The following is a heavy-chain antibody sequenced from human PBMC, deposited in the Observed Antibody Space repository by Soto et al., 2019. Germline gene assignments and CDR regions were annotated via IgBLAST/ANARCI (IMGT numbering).Heavy chain of an antibody. V-gene: IGHV3-30*18. D-gene: IGHD4-17*01. J-gene: IGHJ4*02. CDR3: AKDRWGDFGDLNLPGY. CDR1: GFTFSSFG. CDR2: ISDDGSSK. Sequence: QVLLVESGGGVVQPGRSLRISCAVSGFTFSSFGMHWVRQAPGKGLEWVAVISDDGSSKHYADSLKVRFTISRDNSNNTLYLQMDSLGPEATAVYYCAKDRWGDFGDLNLPGYWGQGTLVTVSS.